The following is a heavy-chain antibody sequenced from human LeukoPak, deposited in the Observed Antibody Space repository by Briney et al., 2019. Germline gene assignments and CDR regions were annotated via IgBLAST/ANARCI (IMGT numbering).Heavy chain of an antibody. V-gene: IGHV4-59*08. CDR2: IYYSGST. D-gene: IGHD3-3*01. CDR3: ARWSYYYGMDV. J-gene: IGHJ6*02. CDR1: GGSISSYY. Sequence: LETLSLTCTVSGGSISSYYWSWMRQPPGKGLEWIGYIYYSGSTNYNPSLKSRVTISVDTSKNQFSLKLSSVTAADTAVYYCARWSYYYGMDVWGQGTTVTVSS.